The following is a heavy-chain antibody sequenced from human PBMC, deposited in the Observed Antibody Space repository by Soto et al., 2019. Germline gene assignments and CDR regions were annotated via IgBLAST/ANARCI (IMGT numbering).Heavy chain of an antibody. CDR3: AKDQPSGRPPKSGFDY. CDR1: GFTFSSYA. J-gene: IGHJ4*02. V-gene: IGHV3-23*01. D-gene: IGHD1-26*01. Sequence: EVQLLESGGGLVQPGGSLRLSCAASGFTFSSYAMSWVRQAPGKGLEWVSAISGSGGSTYYADSVKGRFTISRDNSKNTRYLQMNSLRAEDTAVYYCAKDQPSGRPPKSGFDYWGQGTLVTGSS. CDR2: ISGSGGST.